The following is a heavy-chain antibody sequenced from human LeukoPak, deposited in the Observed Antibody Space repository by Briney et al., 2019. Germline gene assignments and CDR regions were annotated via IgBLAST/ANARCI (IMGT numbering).Heavy chain of an antibody. CDR1: GFTFSSYA. CDR3: AKGGSPNYFDP. J-gene: IGHJ5*02. D-gene: IGHD1-7*01. V-gene: IGHV3-23*01. CDR2: ISGSGDYT. Sequence: PGGSLRLSCAASGFTFSSYAMAWVRQAPGEGLEWVSAISGSGDYTYYADSVKGRFTISRDNSKNTLYLQMKSLRAEDTAVYYCAKGGSPNYFDPWGRGTLVTVSS.